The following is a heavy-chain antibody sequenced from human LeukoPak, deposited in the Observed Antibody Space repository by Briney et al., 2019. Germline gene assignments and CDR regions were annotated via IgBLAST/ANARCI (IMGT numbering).Heavy chain of an antibody. Sequence: GGSLRLSCAASGFTFSSYGMHWVRQAPGKGLEWVAVISYDGSNKYYADSVKGRFTISRDNSKNTLYLQMNSLRAEDTAVYYCAKDTVDYDSSGSSDYWGQGTLVTVSS. CDR2: ISYDGSNK. CDR1: GFTFSSYG. J-gene: IGHJ4*02. CDR3: AKDTVDYDSSGSSDY. V-gene: IGHV3-30*18. D-gene: IGHD3-22*01.